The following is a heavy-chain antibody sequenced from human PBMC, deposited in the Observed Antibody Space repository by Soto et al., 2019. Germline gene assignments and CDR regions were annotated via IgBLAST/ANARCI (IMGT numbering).Heavy chain of an antibody. CDR1: GFTFSSYG. CDR2: IWYDGSNK. J-gene: IGHJ2*01. CDR3: ARAGRWHFDF. Sequence: QVQLVESGGGVVQPGRSLRLSCAASGFTFSSYGMHWVRQAPGKGLEWVAVIWYDGSNKYYADSVKGRFTISRDNSKTTVYLQMNSQRAEDTAVYYCARAGRWHFDFWGRGTLVTVSS. V-gene: IGHV3-33*01. D-gene: IGHD3-10*01.